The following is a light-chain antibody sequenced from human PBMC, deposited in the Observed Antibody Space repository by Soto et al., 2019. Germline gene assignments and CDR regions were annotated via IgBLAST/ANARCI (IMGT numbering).Light chain of an antibody. CDR3: QQYGSSPLT. J-gene: IGKJ4*01. Sequence: EIVLTQSPATLSLSPGERATLSCRASQSVSASYLAWYQQKPGQAPRLLMYGASRRATGIPDRFSGSGSGTDFTLTISRLEPEDFVVYFCQQYGSSPLTFGGGTKVDIK. CDR1: QSVSASY. CDR2: GAS. V-gene: IGKV3-20*01.